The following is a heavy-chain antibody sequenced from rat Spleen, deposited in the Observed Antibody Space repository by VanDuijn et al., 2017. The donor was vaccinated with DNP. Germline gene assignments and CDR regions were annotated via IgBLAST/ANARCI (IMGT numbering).Heavy chain of an antibody. CDR1: GFNFNDHW. Sequence: EVKLLESGGGLVQPGGSMRLSCAASGFNFNDHWMGWVRQAPGKGLEWVASISYEGSSTYYGDSVKGRFTISRDNAKSTLYLQMNSLRSEDTATYYCARTGTFDYWGQGVIVTVSS. D-gene: IGHD5-1*01. J-gene: IGHJ2*01. CDR2: ISYEGSST. CDR3: ARTGTFDY. V-gene: IGHV5-22*01.